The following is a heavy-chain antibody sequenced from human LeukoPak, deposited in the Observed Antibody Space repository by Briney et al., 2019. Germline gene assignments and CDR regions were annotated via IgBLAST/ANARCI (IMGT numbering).Heavy chain of an antibody. Sequence: PGGSLRLSCAASGFTFSSYSMNWVRQAPGKGLEWVSAISGSGGSTYYADSVKGRFTISRDNSKNTLYLQMNSLRAEDTAVYYCAKDSRGITYCSSTSCYPYWGQGTLVTVSS. V-gene: IGHV3-23*01. CDR3: AKDSRGITYCSSTSCYPY. D-gene: IGHD2-2*01. CDR2: ISGSGGST. J-gene: IGHJ4*02. CDR1: GFTFSSYS.